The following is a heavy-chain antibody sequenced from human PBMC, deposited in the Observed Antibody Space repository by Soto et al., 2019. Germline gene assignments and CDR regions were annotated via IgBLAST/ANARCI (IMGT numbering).Heavy chain of an antibody. J-gene: IGHJ4*02. CDR3: AKNPEEIVPGGADY. CDR2: ISGNGGTA. V-gene: IGHV3-23*01. D-gene: IGHD2-15*01. Sequence: EVQLLESGGGLVQPGGSLRLSCAASGFTFSVYGMTWVRQGPGKGLEWVSLISGNGGTAYYADSVWGRFTISRDNSKNTLYLQMNSLRAEDTAVYYCAKNPEEIVPGGADYWGQGTLVTVSS. CDR1: GFTFSVYG.